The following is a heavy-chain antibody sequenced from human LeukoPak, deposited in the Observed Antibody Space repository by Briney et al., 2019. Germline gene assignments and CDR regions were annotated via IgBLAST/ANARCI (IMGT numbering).Heavy chain of an antibody. D-gene: IGHD6-13*01. CDR3: AKDLLAAAGAPPFYYYYYMDV. CDR1: GLTVRNNY. V-gene: IGHV3-53*01. Sequence: GGSLRLSCAASGLTVRNNYMSWVRQAPGKGLEWVSVVYSDGSTYYADSVKGRFTISRDNSKNTLYLQMNSLRAEDTAVYYCAKDLLAAAGAPPFYYYYYMDVWGKGTTVTVSS. J-gene: IGHJ6*03. CDR2: VYSDGST.